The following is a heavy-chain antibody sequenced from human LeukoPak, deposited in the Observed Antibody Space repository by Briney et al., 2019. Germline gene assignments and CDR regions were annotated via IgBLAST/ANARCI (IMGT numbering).Heavy chain of an antibody. Sequence: GESLKISCKRSGYSFSNYWIGWVRQMPGKGLEWMGIIYPGDSDTRYSPSFQGHVTISADNSISTAYLQWSSLKASDTAMYYCATYSGVWDLLNWGQGTLVAVSS. CDR3: ATYSGVWDLLN. V-gene: IGHV5-51*01. CDR1: GYSFSNYW. D-gene: IGHD1-26*01. CDR2: IYPGDSDT. J-gene: IGHJ4*02.